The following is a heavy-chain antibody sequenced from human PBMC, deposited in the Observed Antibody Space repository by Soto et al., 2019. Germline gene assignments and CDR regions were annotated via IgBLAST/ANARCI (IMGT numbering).Heavy chain of an antibody. CDR2: ISSTTNYI. Sequence: GGSLRLSCAASGFIFTRYSMNWIRQAPGKGLEWVSSISSTTNYIYYGDSMKGRFTISRDNAKNSLYLEMNSLRAEDTAVYYCARESEDLTSNFDYWGQGTLVTVSS. V-gene: IGHV3-21*06. CDR3: ARESEDLTSNFDY. CDR1: GFIFTRYS. J-gene: IGHJ4*02.